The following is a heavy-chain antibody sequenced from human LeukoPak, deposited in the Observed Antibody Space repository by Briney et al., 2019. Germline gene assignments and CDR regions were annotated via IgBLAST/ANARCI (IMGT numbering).Heavy chain of an antibody. CDR2: IWYDGSNK. V-gene: IGHV3-33*01. D-gene: IGHD6-13*01. CDR3: ARYTAAGPPFDYYYGMDV. Sequence: QSGGSLRLSCAASGFTFSSYGMHWVRQAPGKGLEWVAVIWYDGSNKYYADSVKGRFTISRDNSKNTLYLQMNSLRAEDTAVYYCARYTAAGPPFDYYYGMDVWGQGTTVTVSS. J-gene: IGHJ6*02. CDR1: GFTFSSYG.